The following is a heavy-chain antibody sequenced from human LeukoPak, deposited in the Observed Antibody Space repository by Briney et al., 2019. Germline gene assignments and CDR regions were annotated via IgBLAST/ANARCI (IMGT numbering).Heavy chain of an antibody. Sequence: ASVKVSCKASGYIFTSYGISWVRQAPGQGLEWMGWISTYNANTNYAQKLQGRVTMTTDTSTGTVYMELRSLRSDDTAVYYCARAYGGDSELDYWGQGTLVTVSS. V-gene: IGHV1-18*01. CDR1: GYIFTSYG. J-gene: IGHJ4*02. CDR3: ARAYGGDSELDY. D-gene: IGHD4-23*01. CDR2: ISTYNANT.